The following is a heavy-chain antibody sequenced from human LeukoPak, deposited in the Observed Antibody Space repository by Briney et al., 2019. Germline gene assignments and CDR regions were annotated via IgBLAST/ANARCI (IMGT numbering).Heavy chain of an antibody. CDR2: ISYDGSNK. V-gene: IGHV3-30*18. D-gene: IGHD3-9*01. J-gene: IGHJ4*02. CDR1: GFTFSSYG. Sequence: GRSLRLSCAASGFTFSSYGMHWLCQAPGKGLEWVAVISYDGSNKYYADSVKGRFTISRDNSKNTLYLQMNSLRAEDTAVYYCAKEETPIRYFDWLPNPYYFDYWGQGTLVTVSS. CDR3: AKEETPIRYFDWLPNPYYFDY.